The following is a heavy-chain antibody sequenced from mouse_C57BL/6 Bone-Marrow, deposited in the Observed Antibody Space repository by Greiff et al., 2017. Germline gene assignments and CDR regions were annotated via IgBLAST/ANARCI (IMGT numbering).Heavy chain of an antibody. J-gene: IGHJ2*01. Sequence: EVQLQQSGPELVKPGASVKISCKASGYSFTGYYMNWVKQSPEKSLEWIGEINPSTGGTTYNQKFKAKATLTVDKSSSTAYMQLKSLTSEDSAVYYCARDYDGGFDYWGQGTTLTVSS. CDR2: INPSTGGT. CDR3: ARDYDGGFDY. CDR1: GYSFTGYY. D-gene: IGHD2-4*01. V-gene: IGHV1-42*01.